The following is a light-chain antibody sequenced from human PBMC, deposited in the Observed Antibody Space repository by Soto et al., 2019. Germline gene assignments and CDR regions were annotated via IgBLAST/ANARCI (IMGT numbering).Light chain of an antibody. CDR3: SSYTSSSTLVL. CDR2: EVS. V-gene: IGLV2-14*01. CDR1: SSDVGGDKY. J-gene: IGLJ2*01. Sequence: QSVLTQPASVSGSPGQSITISCTGTSSDVGGDKYVSWYQQNPGKAPKLMIYEVSNRPSGVSNRFSGSKSGNMASLTISGLQAEDEADYFCSSYTSSSTLVLFGGGTKVTVL.